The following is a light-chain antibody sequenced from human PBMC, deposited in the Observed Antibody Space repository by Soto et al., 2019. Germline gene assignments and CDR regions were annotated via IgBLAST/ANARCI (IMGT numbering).Light chain of an antibody. CDR3: GAAHGSGSNFV. Sequence: QSVLTQPPSASASLGASVTLTCTLSSGYSNYKVDWYQQRPGKGPRFVMRVGTGGIVGSKGDGIPDRLSVLGSGLNRYLTIKNIQEKDESDYHCGAAHGSGSNFVFGGGTKLTVL. V-gene: IGLV9-49*01. CDR1: SGYSNYK. J-gene: IGLJ2*01. CDR2: VGTGGIVG.